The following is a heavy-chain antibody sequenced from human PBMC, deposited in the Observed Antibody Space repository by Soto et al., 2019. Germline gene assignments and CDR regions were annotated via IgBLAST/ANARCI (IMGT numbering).Heavy chain of an antibody. CDR3: AAMTDYYDSSGYYQRPYAFDI. V-gene: IGHV1-58*01. J-gene: IGHJ3*02. CDR2: IVVGSGNT. Sequence: GASVKVSCKASGFTFTSSAVQWVRQARGQRLEWIGWIVVGSGNTNYAQKFQERVTITRDMSTSTAYMELSSLRSEDTAVYYCAAMTDYYDSSGYYQRPYAFDIRGQGTMVTVSS. D-gene: IGHD3-22*01. CDR1: GFTFTSSA.